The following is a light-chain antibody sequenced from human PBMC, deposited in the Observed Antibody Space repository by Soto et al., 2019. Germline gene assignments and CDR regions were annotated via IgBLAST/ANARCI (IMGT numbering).Light chain of an antibody. CDR2: KAS. J-gene: IGKJ1*01. Sequence: TMSHSTLAASVGDRITIPWGASQSISSWLTWYQQKPGKAPKLLIYKASSLESGVPSRFSGSGSGTEFTLTISSLQPDDFATYYCQQYNSYSLTWTFGQGTKVDIK. CDR1: QSISSW. CDR3: QQYNSYSLTWT. V-gene: IGKV1-5*03.